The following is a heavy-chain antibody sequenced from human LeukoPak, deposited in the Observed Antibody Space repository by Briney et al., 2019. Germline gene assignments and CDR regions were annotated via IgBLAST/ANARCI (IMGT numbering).Heavy chain of an antibody. CDR3: ARIYCGGDCYPDY. D-gene: IGHD2-21*02. CDR2: ISSSSSYI. Sequence: GGSLRLSCAASGFTFSSYSMNWVRQAPGKGLEWVSSISSSSSYIYYADSVKGRFTISRDNSKNTLYLQMNSLRAEDTAVYYCARIYCGGDCYPDYWGQGTLVTVSS. CDR1: GFTFSSYS. V-gene: IGHV3-21*01. J-gene: IGHJ4*02.